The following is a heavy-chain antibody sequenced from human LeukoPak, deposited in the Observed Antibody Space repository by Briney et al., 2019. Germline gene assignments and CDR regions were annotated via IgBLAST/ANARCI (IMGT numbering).Heavy chain of an antibody. V-gene: IGHV3-23*01. CDR3: AKVRGSSSWYGTFDI. D-gene: IGHD6-13*01. CDR1: GFTFSSYA. CDR2: ISGSGGST. Sequence: SGGSLRLSCAASGFTFSSYAMSWVRQAPGKGLEWVSAISGSGGSTYYADSVKGRFTISRDNSKNTLYLQMNSLRAEDTAVYYCAKVRGSSSWYGTFDIWGQGTMVTVSS. J-gene: IGHJ3*02.